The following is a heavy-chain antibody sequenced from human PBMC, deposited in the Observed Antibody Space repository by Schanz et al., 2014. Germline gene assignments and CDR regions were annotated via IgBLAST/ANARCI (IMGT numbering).Heavy chain of an antibody. J-gene: IGHJ4*02. CDR2: ISGGGGTT. D-gene: IGHD6-13*01. CDR1: GFTFSSYA. CDR3: VSQTGSPNY. V-gene: IGHV3-23*01. Sequence: EVQLLESGGGLVQPGGSLRLSCAASGFTFSSYAMCWVRQAPGKGLEWVSAISGGGGTTYYTDSVKGRFTISRDNSKNTLYLQMNSLRVEDTAVYFCVSQTGSPNYWGQGTLVTVSS.